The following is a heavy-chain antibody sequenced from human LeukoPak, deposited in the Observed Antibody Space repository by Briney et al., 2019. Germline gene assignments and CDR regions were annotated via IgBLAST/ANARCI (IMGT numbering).Heavy chain of an antibody. V-gene: IGHV4-4*02. D-gene: IGHD6-13*01. CDR3: ASAEPRGIIWYPY. CDR1: GAPISSNNW. Sequence: SETLSLTCAVSGAPISSNNWWWSWVRQPPGKGLEWIGEIYHSGSTNYNPSLKSRVTMSVDKSKNQLSLKLSSVTAADTAVYYCASAEPRGIIWYPYWGQGTLVTVSS. CDR2: IYHSGST. J-gene: IGHJ4*02.